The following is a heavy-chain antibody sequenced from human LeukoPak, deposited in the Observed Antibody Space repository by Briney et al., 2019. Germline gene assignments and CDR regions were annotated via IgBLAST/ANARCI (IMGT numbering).Heavy chain of an antibody. CDR3: ARVGMVVGARFDP. V-gene: IGHV1-18*01. Sequence: HRASVKVSCKASGYTFTSYGISWVRQAPGQGLEWMGWISAYNGNTNYAQKLQGRVTMTTGTSTSTAYMELSRLRSEDTAVYYCARVGMVVGARFDPWGQGTLVTVSS. CDR2: ISAYNGNT. CDR1: GYTFTSYG. D-gene: IGHD2-15*01. J-gene: IGHJ5*02.